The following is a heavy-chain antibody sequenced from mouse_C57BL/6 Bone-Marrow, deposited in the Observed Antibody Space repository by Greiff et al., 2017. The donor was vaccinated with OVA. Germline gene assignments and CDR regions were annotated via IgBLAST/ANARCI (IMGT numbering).Heavy chain of an antibody. D-gene: IGHD2-4*01. CDR3: ARGRLRRYYYAMDY. V-gene: IGHV1-69*01. CDR2: IDPSDSYT. CDR1: GYTFTSYW. Sequence: VQLQQSGAELVMPGASVKLSCKASGYTFTSYWMHWVKQRPGQGLEWIGEIDPSDSYTNYNQKFKGKSTLTVDKSSSTAYMQLSSLTSEDSAVYYCARGRLRRYYYAMDYWGQGTSVTVSS. J-gene: IGHJ4*01.